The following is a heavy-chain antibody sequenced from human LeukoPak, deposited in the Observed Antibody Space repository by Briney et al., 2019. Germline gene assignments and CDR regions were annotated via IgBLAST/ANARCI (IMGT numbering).Heavy chain of an antibody. CDR2: LYSGGST. J-gene: IGHJ4*02. CDR1: GFTVSSNY. CDR3: AKDRIQLNY. Sequence: GSLRLSCAASGFTVSSNYMSWVRQAPGKGLEWVSFLYSGGSTYYADSVKGRFTTSRDNSKNTLYLQMNSLRAEDTAVYYCAKDRIQLNYWGQGTLVTVSS. D-gene: IGHD5-18*01. V-gene: IGHV3-53*01.